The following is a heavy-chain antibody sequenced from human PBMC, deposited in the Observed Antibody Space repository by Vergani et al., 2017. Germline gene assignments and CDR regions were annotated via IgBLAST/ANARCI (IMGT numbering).Heavy chain of an antibody. CDR1: GFTFSSYS. Sequence: EVQLVESGGGLVKPGGSLRLSCAASGFTFSSYSMNWVRQAPGKGLEWVSSISSSSSYLYYADSVKGRFTIARDNAKNSLYLQMNSLRAEDTAVYYCARSPADDYGDYWGQGTLVTVSS. CDR2: ISSSSSYL. CDR3: ARSPADDYGDY. D-gene: IGHD4-17*01. V-gene: IGHV3-21*01. J-gene: IGHJ4*02.